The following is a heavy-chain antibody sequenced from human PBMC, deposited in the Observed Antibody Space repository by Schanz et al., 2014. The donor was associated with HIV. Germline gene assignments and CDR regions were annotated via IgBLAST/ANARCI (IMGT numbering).Heavy chain of an antibody. CDR1: GFTFDNYG. D-gene: IGHD5-12*01. CDR2: MSYDGIRK. J-gene: IGHJ6*02. CDR3: ARDWSYDPYYYYGMDV. V-gene: IGHV3-30*03. Sequence: QVQLVESGGGVVQPGRSLRLSCVASGFTFDNYGMHWVRQAPGKGLEWVAVMSYDGIRKNYADSVKGRFTISRDNSKNTLNLQMKSLRAEDTAVYYCARDWSYDPYYYYGMDVWGQGTTVTVSS.